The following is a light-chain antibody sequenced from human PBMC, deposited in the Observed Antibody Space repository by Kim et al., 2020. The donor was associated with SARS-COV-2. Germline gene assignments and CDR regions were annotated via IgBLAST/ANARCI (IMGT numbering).Light chain of an antibody. Sequence: PGKTDGSTCGGNKIGGKSVHWYQQKTGQAPVLVIYYDSDRPSGIPERFSGSNAGNTATLTISRVEAGDEADYYCQVWDSSSDHLYVFGTGTKVTVL. CDR1: KIGGKS. J-gene: IGLJ1*01. CDR2: YDS. V-gene: IGLV3-21*04. CDR3: QVWDSSSDHLYV.